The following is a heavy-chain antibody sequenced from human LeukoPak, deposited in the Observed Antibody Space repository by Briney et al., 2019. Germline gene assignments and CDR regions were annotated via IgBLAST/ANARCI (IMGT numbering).Heavy chain of an antibody. V-gene: IGHV1-46*01. CDR2: INPSGGST. CDR3: ARDLAGEIRFLEWLPNYYYYGMDV. CDR1: GYTFTSYY. D-gene: IGHD3-3*01. Sequence: ASVKVSCKASGYTFTSYYMHWVRQVPGQGLEWMGIINPSGGSTSYAQKFQGRVTMTRDTSTSTVYMELSSLRSEDTAVYYCARDLAGEIRFLEWLPNYYYYGMDVWGQGTTVTVSS. J-gene: IGHJ6*02.